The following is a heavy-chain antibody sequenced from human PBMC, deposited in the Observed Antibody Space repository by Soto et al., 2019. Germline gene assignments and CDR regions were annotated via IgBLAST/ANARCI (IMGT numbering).Heavy chain of an antibody. Sequence: ASVKVACKASGYTFTRYAMHWVRQAPGQRLEWMGWINAGNGNTKYSQKFQGRVTITRDTSASTAYMELSSLRSEDTAVYYCGRDRRGAIAAAGIVDYWGQGTLVTVSS. CDR3: GRDRRGAIAAAGIVDY. CDR1: GYTFTRYA. CDR2: INAGNGNT. V-gene: IGHV1-3*01. J-gene: IGHJ4*02. D-gene: IGHD6-13*01.